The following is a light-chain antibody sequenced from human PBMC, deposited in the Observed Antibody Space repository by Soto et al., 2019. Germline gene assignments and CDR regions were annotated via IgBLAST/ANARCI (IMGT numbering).Light chain of an antibody. Sequence: QSVLTQPPSVSGAPGQRVTISCTGSSSNIGAGYDVHWYQQLPGTAPKLLIYGNSNRPSGVPDRFSGSKSGTSASLAITGLQAEDEADYYGQSYDRSLSGSVFGGGTMLTVL. CDR3: QSYDRSLSGSV. CDR1: SSNIGAGYD. CDR2: GNS. J-gene: IGLJ3*02. V-gene: IGLV1-40*01.